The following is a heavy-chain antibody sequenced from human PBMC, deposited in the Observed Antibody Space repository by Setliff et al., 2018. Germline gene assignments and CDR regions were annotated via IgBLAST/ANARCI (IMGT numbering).Heavy chain of an antibody. Sequence: SETLSLTCSVTGGSMTDFFWHWIRQSPGKGLEWIGYIYTEGSINYNPSLRSRVTMSVDRSRNQFSLTLRSVTAADMAIYYCARDSGFIGHCTGGICFSYWGQGRLVTVSS. CDR3: ARDSGFIGHCTGGICFSY. CDR1: GGSMTDFF. V-gene: IGHV4-4*08. CDR2: IYTEGSI. J-gene: IGHJ4*02. D-gene: IGHD2-15*01.